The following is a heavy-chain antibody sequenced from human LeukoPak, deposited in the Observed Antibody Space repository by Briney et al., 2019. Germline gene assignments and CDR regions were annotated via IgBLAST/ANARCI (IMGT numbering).Heavy chain of an antibody. Sequence: ASVKVSCKASGYTFTGYYMHWVRQAPGQGLEWMGWINPNSGGTNYAQKFQGRVTMTRDTSISTAYMELSRLRSDDTAVYYCARDTGYCSGGSCYDLHYWGQGTLVTVSS. J-gene: IGHJ4*02. CDR2: INPNSGGT. V-gene: IGHV1-2*02. CDR1: GYTFTGYY. CDR3: ARDTGYCSGGSCYDLHY. D-gene: IGHD2-15*01.